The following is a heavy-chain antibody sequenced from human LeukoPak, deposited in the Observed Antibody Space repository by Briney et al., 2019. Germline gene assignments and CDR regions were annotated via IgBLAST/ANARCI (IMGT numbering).Heavy chain of an antibody. CDR3: ARRLRFCSSTSCQRGPGAQYYFDY. J-gene: IGHJ4*02. V-gene: IGHV4-34*01. D-gene: IGHD2-2*01. CDR1: GQSFIGDY. Sequence: DTLSLTCAIHGQSFIGDYGGSVRQPPGKGLGWVGEIKHSGSTNNNPSVKSQVTLSEDTSKNQFSLELSSVTAAGRAVYYCARRLRFCSSTSCQRGPGAQYYFDYWGQGTLVTVSS. CDR2: IKHSGST.